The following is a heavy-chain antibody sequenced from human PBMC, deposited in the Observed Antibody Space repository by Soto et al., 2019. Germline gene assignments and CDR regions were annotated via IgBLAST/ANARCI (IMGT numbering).Heavy chain of an antibody. J-gene: IGHJ4*02. CDR1: GFTFSSFA. Sequence: QVQLVESGGGVVQPGRSLRLSCAASGFTFSSFAMHWVRQAPGKGLEWLAVISSDVVNYYYAESVNGRFTISRDNSKNNLYLEMDSLRNEDTAVDYCARGGAWTPEGLGYWGQGTLVTVSS. D-gene: IGHD2-15*01. CDR2: ISSDVVNY. CDR3: ARGGAWTPEGLGY. V-gene: IGHV3-30*14.